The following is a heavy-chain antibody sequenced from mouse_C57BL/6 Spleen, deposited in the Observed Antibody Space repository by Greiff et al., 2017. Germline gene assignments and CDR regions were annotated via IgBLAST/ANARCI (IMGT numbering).Heavy chain of an antibody. J-gene: IGHJ4*01. Sequence: VQLQQSGPELVKPGASVKMSCKASGYTFTDYNMHWVKQSHGKSLEWIGYINPNNGGTSYNQKFKGKATLTVNKSSSTAYMELRSLTSEDSAVYYCARDSNYVHYYAMDYWGQGTSVTVSS. D-gene: IGHD2-5*01. V-gene: IGHV1-22*01. CDR1: GYTFTDYN. CDR2: INPNNGGT. CDR3: ARDSNYVHYYAMDY.